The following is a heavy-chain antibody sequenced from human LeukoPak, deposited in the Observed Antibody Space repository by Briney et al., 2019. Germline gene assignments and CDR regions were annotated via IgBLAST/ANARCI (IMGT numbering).Heavy chain of an antibody. V-gene: IGHV3-30*02. CDR1: GFTFSSYG. Sequence: GGSLRLSCAASGFTFSSYGMHWVRQAPGKGLEWVAFIRYDGSNKYYADSVKGRFTISRDNSKNTLYLQMNSLRAEDTAVYYCAKLGGSYSEFDYWGQGTLVTVSS. CDR2: IRYDGSNK. D-gene: IGHD1-26*01. J-gene: IGHJ4*02. CDR3: AKLGGSYSEFDY.